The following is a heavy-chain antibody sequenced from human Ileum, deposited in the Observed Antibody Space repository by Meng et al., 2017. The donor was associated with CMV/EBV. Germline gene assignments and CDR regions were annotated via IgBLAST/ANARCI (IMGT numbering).Heavy chain of an antibody. Sequence: ASVKVSCKASGYTFYSYGISWVRQAPGQGLEWMGWISAQNGYTKYAQKLQGRVTMTTDTSTRIAYMELRSLRSDDTAVYYCARSDPLTTVTALGHWGQGTLVTVSS. CDR3: ARSDPLTTVTALGH. D-gene: IGHD4-17*01. CDR1: GYTFYSYG. CDR2: ISAQNGYT. V-gene: IGHV1-18*01. J-gene: IGHJ5*02.